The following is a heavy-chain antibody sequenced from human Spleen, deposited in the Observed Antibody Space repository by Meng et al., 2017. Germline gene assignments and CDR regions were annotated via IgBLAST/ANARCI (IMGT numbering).Heavy chain of an antibody. CDR2: IYYSGST. CDR3: ARQLSSSGAG. V-gene: IGHV4-61*01. J-gene: IGHJ4*02. D-gene: IGHD6-19*01. Sequence: VRVGESGRGVGRPSGTRCRSCTGSGGSGSSGSYYWRWIRQAAGKGLEWVGYIYYSGSTNYNPSLKSRVTMSEDTSKNQFSLKLSSVTAADTAVYYCARQLSSSGAGWGQGTLVTVSS. CDR1: GGSGSSGSYY.